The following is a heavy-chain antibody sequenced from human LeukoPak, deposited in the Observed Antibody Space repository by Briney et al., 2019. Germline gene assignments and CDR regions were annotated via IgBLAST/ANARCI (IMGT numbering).Heavy chain of an antibody. CDR1: GGSISSSNW. V-gene: IGHV4-4*02. J-gene: IGHJ6*02. CDR2: IYYSGST. CDR3: ASLAYCGGDCYSDYYYGMDV. Sequence: SETLSLTCAVSGGSISSSNWWSWVRQPPGKGLEWIGYIYYSGSTYFNPSLKSRVTISVDTSKNQFSLKLSSVTAADTAVYYCASLAYCGGDCYSDYYYGMDVWGQGTTVTVSS. D-gene: IGHD2-21*02.